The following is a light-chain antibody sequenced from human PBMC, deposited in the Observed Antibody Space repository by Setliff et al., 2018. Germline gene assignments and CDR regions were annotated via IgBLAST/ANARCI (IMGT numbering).Light chain of an antibody. CDR2: DVS. Sequence: QSALTQHPSASGSPGQSVTISCTGTSSDVGGYNYVSWYQQHPGKAPKLMIYDVSKRPSGVSNRFPGSKSGNTASLTISGLQAEDEADYYCSSYTSSSTYVFGTGTKVTVL. CDR1: SSDVGGYNY. V-gene: IGLV2-14*01. CDR3: SSYTSSSTYV. J-gene: IGLJ1*01.